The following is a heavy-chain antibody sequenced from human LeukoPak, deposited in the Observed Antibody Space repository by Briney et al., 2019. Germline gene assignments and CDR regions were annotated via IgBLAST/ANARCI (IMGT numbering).Heavy chain of an antibody. CDR1: GFTFSSYA. CDR2: ITGSADNT. Sequence: GGSLRLSCAASGFTFSSYAMSWVRQAPGKGLEWVSLITGSADNTYYADSVRGRFTISRDNSKNTLYLQMNSLRAEDTALYYCARDSYGDYSAFDYWGQGTLVTVSS. D-gene: IGHD4-17*01. J-gene: IGHJ4*02. V-gene: IGHV3-23*01. CDR3: ARDSYGDYSAFDY.